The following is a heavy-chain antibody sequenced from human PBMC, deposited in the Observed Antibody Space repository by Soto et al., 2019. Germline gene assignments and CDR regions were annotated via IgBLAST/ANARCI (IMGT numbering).Heavy chain of an antibody. D-gene: IGHD3-22*01. V-gene: IGHV3-23*01. CDR2: ISGAGGST. CDR3: AKSPGMYYYDSSGYYHYDY. CDR1: GFTCSRYD. J-gene: IGHJ4*02. Sequence: GGSLRLSGAASGFTCSRYDMSWARQVPGKGLEWVSTISGAGGSTYYADSVKGRFTISRDNSMNTLYLQMNSLRAEDTAVYYCAKSPGMYYYDSSGYYHYDYWGQGTLVTVSS.